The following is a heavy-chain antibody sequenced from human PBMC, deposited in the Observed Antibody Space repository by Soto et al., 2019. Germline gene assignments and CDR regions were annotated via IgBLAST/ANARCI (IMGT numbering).Heavy chain of an antibody. V-gene: IGHV4-39*02. D-gene: IGHD3-16*01. Sequence: SETLSVTCNVSGDSMTSPPYYWGWIRQPPGKGLEWIGTVYYSGATYYNPSLRGRLTVSADTSKNYFSLRLTSVTAADTAVYYCAQHDDWFDPWGQGIPVTVSS. CDR2: VYYSGAT. J-gene: IGHJ5*02. CDR1: GDSMTSPPYY. CDR3: AQHDDWFDP.